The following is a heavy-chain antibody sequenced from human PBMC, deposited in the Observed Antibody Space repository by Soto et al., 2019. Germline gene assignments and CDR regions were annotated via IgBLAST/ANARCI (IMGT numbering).Heavy chain of an antibody. V-gene: IGHV3-48*03. CDR1: GFTFSSYE. J-gene: IGHJ6*02. Sequence: HPGGSLRLSCAASGFTFSSYEMNWVRQAPGKGLEWVSYISSSGSTIYYADSVKGRFTISRDNAKNSLYLQMNSLRAEDTAVYYCARDPLWFGELLGPLVDVWGQGTTVTVSS. CDR3: ARDPLWFGELLGPLVDV. D-gene: IGHD3-10*01. CDR2: ISSSGSTI.